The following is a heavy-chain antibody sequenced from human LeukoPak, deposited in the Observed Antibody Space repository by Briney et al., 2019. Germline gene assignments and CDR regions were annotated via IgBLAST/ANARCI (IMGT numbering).Heavy chain of an antibody. V-gene: IGHV1-3*01. D-gene: IGHD3-9*01. Sequence: ASVKVSCKASGNTFTNYDMNWVRQAPGQGLEWMGWINAGNGNTKYSQKFQGRVTITRDTSASTAYMELSSLRSEDTAVYYCARGSVLRYFDWLLPHLDYWGQGTLVTVSS. CDR2: INAGNGNT. CDR1: GNTFTNYD. J-gene: IGHJ4*02. CDR3: ARGSVLRYFDWLLPHLDY.